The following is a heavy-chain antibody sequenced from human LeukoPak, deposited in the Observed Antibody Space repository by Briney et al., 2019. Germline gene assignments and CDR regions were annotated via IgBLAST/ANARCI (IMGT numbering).Heavy chain of an antibody. CDR1: GGSISSGGYS. J-gene: IGHJ4*02. D-gene: IGHD3-22*01. CDR3: ARLGFFNYDSSGIDY. CDR2: IYYSGST. V-gene: IGHV4-61*08. Sequence: PSETLSLTCAVSGGSISSGGYSWSWIRQPPGKGLEWIGYIYYSGSTNYNPSLKSRVTISVDTSRNQFSLKLSSVTAADTAVYYCARLGFFNYDSSGIDYWGQGTLVTVSS.